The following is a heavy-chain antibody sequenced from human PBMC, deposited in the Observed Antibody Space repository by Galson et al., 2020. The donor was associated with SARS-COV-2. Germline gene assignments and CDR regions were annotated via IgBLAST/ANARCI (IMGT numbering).Heavy chain of an antibody. CDR2: LDPEDDKK. J-gene: IGHJ5*02. Sequence: ASVKVSCKVPGYRVTALSVHWVRQAPGKGLEWMGGLDPEDDKKVYAQRFQGRVTMTEDSSTETAYMELSRLTSDDTAIYYCATLPRGTYEGNLDRWGQGTLVTVSS. CDR3: ATLPRGTYEGNLDR. D-gene: IGHD1-26*01. V-gene: IGHV1-24*01. CDR1: GYRVTALS.